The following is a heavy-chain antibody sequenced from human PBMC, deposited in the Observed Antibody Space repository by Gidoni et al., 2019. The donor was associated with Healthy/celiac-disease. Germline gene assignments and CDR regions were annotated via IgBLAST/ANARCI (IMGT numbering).Heavy chain of an antibody. CDR1: GFSLSTSGMR. D-gene: IGHD5-12*01. V-gene: IGHV2-70*04. J-gene: IGHJ3*02. CDR3: ARIRGATRVFDI. CDR2: IDWDDDK. Sequence: QVTLQESGPALVKPTQTLTLTCTFSGFSLSTSGMRVSWIRQPPGKALEWLARIDWDDDKFYSTSLKTRLTISKDTSKNQVVLTMTNMDPVDTATYYCARIRGATRVFDIWGQGTMVTVSS.